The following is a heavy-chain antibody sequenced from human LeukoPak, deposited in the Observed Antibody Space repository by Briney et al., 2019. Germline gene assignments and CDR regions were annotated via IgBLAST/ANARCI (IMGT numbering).Heavy chain of an antibody. CDR1: GGSFSGYY. V-gene: IGHV4-34*01. CDR2: IVHSGST. CDR3: ARGRDGYNYVYYYYYYMDV. D-gene: IGHD5-24*01. J-gene: IGHJ6*03. Sequence: SETLSLTCAVYGGSFSGYYWSWIRQPPGKGLEWIGEIVHSGSTNYNPSLKSRVTISVDTSKNQFSLKLSSVTAADTAVYYCARGRDGYNYVYYYYYYMDVWGKGTTVTVSS.